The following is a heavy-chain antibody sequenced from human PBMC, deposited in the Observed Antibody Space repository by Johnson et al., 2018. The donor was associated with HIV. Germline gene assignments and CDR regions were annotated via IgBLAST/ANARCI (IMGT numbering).Heavy chain of an antibody. CDR1: GFTFSDYY. V-gene: IGHV3-11*04. CDR2: ISSSGSTI. D-gene: IGHD3-3*01. CDR3: ARDRGITIFAVTMDALDI. J-gene: IGHJ3*02. Sequence: QVQLVESGGGLVQPGGSLRLSCAASGFTFSDYYMSWIRQAPGKGLEWDSYISSSGSTIYHADSVKGRFTISRDNAKNSLYLQMNSLRAEDTAVYYCARDRGITIFAVTMDALDIWGQGTMVTVSS.